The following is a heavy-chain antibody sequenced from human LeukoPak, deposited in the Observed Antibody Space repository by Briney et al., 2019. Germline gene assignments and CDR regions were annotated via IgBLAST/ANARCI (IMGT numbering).Heavy chain of an antibody. V-gene: IGHV5-51*01. CDR2: IYPGDSDT. J-gene: IGHJ5*02. D-gene: IGHD3-10*01. CDR1: AYSFTSFW. CDR3: ARHVFPYSYSSGIYLIGGGWFDP. Sequence: GESLKISCKGSAYSFTSFWIGWVRQMPGKGLKWLGIIYPGDSDTRYSPSFQGQVTISADKSISTAYLQWSSLKASDTAIYYCARHVFPYSYSSGIYLIGGGWFDPWGQGTLVTVSS.